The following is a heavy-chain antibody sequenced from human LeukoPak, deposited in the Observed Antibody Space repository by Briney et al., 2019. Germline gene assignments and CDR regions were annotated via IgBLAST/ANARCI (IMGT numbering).Heavy chain of an antibody. CDR2: IHYSGST. J-gene: IGHJ4*02. CDR1: GGSISSGDYY. D-gene: IGHD2-2*01. V-gene: IGHV4-30-4*01. CDR3: ARRYCSSTSCQLDY. Sequence: PSQTLSLTCTVSGGSISSGDYYWSWTRQPPGKGLEWIGYIHYSGSTYYNPSLKSRVTISVDTSKNQFSLKLSSVTAADTAVYYCARRYCSSTSCQLDYWGQGTLVTVSS.